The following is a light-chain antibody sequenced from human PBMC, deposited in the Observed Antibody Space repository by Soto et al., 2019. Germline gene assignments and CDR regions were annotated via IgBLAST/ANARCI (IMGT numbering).Light chain of an antibody. CDR2: AAS. J-gene: IGKJ3*01. CDR3: QQYDASPLT. CDR1: QSLSTNS. Sequence: EVVLTQSPATLSLSPGDRATLSCRASQSLSTNSLAWYQQKPGQTPRLLIYAASTRDTDIPDRFNGSGSGTDFALTISRLEPEDFALYYCQQYDASPLTFGPGTKVDIK. V-gene: IGKV3-20*01.